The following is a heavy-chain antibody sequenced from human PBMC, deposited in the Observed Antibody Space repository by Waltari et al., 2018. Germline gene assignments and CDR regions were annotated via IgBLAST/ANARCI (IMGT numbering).Heavy chain of an antibody. CDR2: IYPGNSET. D-gene: IGHD2-15*01. CDR3: AVRGKVGRFDD. J-gene: IGHJ4*02. CDR1: GYRFATNW. Sequence: EVQLVQSGAEVKKPGQSLRISFKTSGYRFATNWFGWVRQLPGKGPECMGNIYPGNSETTYSASFQGQVTISVDKSTRTAYLQWSSLKVSDTAMYYCAVRGKVGRFDDWGQGTRVTVSS. V-gene: IGHV5-51*01.